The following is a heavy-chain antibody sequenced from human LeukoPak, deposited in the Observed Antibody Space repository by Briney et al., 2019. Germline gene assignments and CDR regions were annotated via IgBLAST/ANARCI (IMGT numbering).Heavy chain of an antibody. D-gene: IGHD4-23*01. CDR1: GFTFSSYS. CDR3: ARRPTDGGNSLWFDP. Sequence: GGSLRLSCAASGFTFSSYSMNWVRQAPGKGREWVSSISSSSSYIYYADSVKGRFTISRDNAKNSLYLQMNSLRAEDTAVYYCARRPTDGGNSLWFDPWGQGTLVTVSS. J-gene: IGHJ5*02. CDR2: ISSSSSYI. V-gene: IGHV3-21*01.